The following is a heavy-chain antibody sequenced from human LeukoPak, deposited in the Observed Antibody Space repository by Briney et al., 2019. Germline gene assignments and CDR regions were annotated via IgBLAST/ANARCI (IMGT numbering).Heavy chain of an antibody. CDR1: GGSISSSSFY. V-gene: IGHV4-39*01. D-gene: IGHD2-2*01. CDR2: MYYSGNT. J-gene: IGHJ6*02. Sequence: SETLSLTCTVSGGSISSSSFYWGWIRPPPGKGLEWIGTMYYSGNTYYNPSLKSRVTISVDASKNQCSLKLTSVTAADTAVYYCARSACASTSCSSFYGMDVWGQGTTVAVSS. CDR3: ARSACASTSCSSFYGMDV.